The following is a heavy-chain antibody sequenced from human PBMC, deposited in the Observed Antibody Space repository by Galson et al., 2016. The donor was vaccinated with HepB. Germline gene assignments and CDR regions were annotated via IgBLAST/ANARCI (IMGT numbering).Heavy chain of an antibody. CDR1: GGTFSTYA. J-gene: IGHJ3*02. CDR3: ARPLDSGTYYEAFDM. CDR2: IIPTMGNP. D-gene: IGHD1-26*01. Sequence: SVKVSCKASGGTFSTYAISWVRQAPGQGLEWMGGIIPTMGNPEYPQKFQARVTITADASTSTVYMELSSLRSDDTAVYYCARPLDSGTYYEAFDMWGRGTMVIVSS. V-gene: IGHV1-69*13.